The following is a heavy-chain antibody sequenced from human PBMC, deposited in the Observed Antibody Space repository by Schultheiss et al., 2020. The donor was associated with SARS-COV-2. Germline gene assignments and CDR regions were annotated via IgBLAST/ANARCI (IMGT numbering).Heavy chain of an antibody. CDR3: ARSPSCSGGSCYSPYYYYYGMDV. J-gene: IGHJ6*02. CDR2: IYYSGST. Sequence: SETLSLTCAVYGGSFSGYYWSWIRQHPGKGLEWIGYIYYSGSTNYNPSLKSRVTISVDTSKNQFSLKLSSVTAADTTVYYCARSPSCSGGSCYSPYYYYYGMDVWGPGTTVTGSS. CDR1: GGSFSGYY. V-gene: IGHV4-34*01. D-gene: IGHD2-15*01.